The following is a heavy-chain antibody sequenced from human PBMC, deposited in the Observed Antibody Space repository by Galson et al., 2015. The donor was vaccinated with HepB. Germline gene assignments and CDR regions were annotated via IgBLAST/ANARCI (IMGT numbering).Heavy chain of an antibody. CDR2: TYYRSKWYN. J-gene: IGHJ3*02. CDR1: GDSVSTNSAA. Sequence: CAISGDSVSTNSAAWSWIRQSPSRGLEWLGRTYYRSKWYNDYAVSVKSRMTINPDTSKNQFSLQMNSVTPEDTAVYYCARDFSYFASGDRGLDIWGQGTMVTVSS. CDR3: ARDFSYFASGDRGLDI. D-gene: IGHD3-10*01. V-gene: IGHV6-1*01.